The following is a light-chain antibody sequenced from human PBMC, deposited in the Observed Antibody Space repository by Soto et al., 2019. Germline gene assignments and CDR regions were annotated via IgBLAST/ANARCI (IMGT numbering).Light chain of an antibody. CDR3: SSYTSGSTWV. CDR1: SSDVGGYNY. CDR2: EVS. V-gene: IGLV2-14*01. Sequence: QSALTQPASVSGSPGQSITISCTGTSSDVGGYNYVSWYQQHPGKAPKLMIYEVSNRPSGVSNRFSGSKSGNTASLTISGLQAADDADYYCSSYTSGSTWVFGGGTKLTVL. J-gene: IGLJ3*02.